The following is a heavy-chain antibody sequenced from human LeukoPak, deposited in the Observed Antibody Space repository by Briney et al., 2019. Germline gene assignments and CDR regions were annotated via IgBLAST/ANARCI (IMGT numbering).Heavy chain of an antibody. J-gene: IGHJ6*03. CDR3: ARGPRYYDFWSGYDNYYYYYMDV. CDR2: ISAYNGNT. Sequence: ASVKVSCKASGYTFTSYGISWVRQAPGQGLEWMGWISAYNGNTNYAQKLQGRVTMTTDTSTSTAYMELRSLRSDDTAVYYCARGPRYYDFWSGYDNYYYYYMDVWGKGTTVTVSS. V-gene: IGHV1-18*01. CDR1: GYTFTSYG. D-gene: IGHD3-3*01.